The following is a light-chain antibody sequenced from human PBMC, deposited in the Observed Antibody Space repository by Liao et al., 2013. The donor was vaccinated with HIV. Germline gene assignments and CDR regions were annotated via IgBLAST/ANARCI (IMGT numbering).Light chain of an antibody. CDR1: KLGERY. Sequence: SYDLTQPPSVSVAPGQTASITCSGDKLGERYTCWYQQKSGQSPVLVIYQDTKRPSGIPERFSGSNSGNTATLTISGTQAMDEADYYCQAWDSSTAWVFGGGTKLTVL. V-gene: IGLV3-1*01. J-gene: IGLJ3*02. CDR3: QAWDSSTAWV. CDR2: QDT.